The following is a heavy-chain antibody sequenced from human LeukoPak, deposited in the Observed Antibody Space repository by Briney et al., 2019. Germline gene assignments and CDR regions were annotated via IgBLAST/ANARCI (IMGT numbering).Heavy chain of an antibody. V-gene: IGHV4-30-2*01. CDR2: IYHSGST. CDR1: GGSISSGGYY. CDR3: ARGYCSSTSCYIGAATNWFDP. D-gene: IGHD2-2*02. J-gene: IGHJ5*02. Sequence: SETLSLTCTVSGGSISSGGYYWSWIRQPPGKGLEWIGYIYHSGSTYYNPSLKSRVTMSVDTSKNQFSLKLSSVTAADTAVYYCARGYCSSTSCYIGAATNWFDPWGQGTLVTVSS.